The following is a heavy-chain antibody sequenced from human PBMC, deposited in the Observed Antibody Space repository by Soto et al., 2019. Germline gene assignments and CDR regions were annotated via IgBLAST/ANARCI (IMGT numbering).Heavy chain of an antibody. D-gene: IGHD3-3*01. J-gene: IGHJ4*02. CDR2: IIPVLNKA. CDR3: ARGRFLAGTLDYFDT. CDR1: GGTFINSA. V-gene: IGHV1-69*10. Sequence: VKVSCKASGGTFINSAITWVQQSPGQGLQWMGGIIPVLNKAHYAQTFQDRVTITADESTDTAYMELRDLRSEDTALYYCARGRFLAGTLDYFDTWGQGSLVTVSS.